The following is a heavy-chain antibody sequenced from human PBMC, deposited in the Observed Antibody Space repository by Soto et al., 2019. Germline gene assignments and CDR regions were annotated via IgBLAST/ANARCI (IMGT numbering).Heavy chain of an antibody. Sequence: QVQLVQSGAEEKKPGASVKVSCKASGYTFTGYAMHWVRQAPVQRLEWMAWINAGNGNTKYSQRFQGRVTITRDTSASTVYMELSSLRSEDTAVYYCARSAISPFGGLIGPFDYWGQGNLVTVSS. V-gene: IGHV1-3*05. J-gene: IGHJ4*02. CDR1: GYTFTGYA. D-gene: IGHD3-16*02. CDR2: INAGNGNT. CDR3: ARSAISPFGGLIGPFDY.